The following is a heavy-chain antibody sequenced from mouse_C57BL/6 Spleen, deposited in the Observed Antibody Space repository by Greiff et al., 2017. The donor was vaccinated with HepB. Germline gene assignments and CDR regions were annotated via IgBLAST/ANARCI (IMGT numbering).Heavy chain of an antibody. J-gene: IGHJ2*01. V-gene: IGHV1-81*01. CDR2: IYPRSGNT. D-gene: IGHD1-1*01. CDR1: GYTFTSYG. Sequence: ESGAELARPGASVKLSCKASGYTFTSYGISWVKQRTGQGLEWIGEIYPRSGNTYYNEKFKGKATLTADKSSSTAYMERRSLTSEDSAVYFCARSSPITTVVAPFDYWGQGTTLTVSS. CDR3: ARSSPITTVVAPFDY.